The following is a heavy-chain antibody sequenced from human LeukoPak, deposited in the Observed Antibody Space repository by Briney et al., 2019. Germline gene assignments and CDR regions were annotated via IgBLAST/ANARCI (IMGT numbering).Heavy chain of an antibody. CDR1: GFTVSSTY. D-gene: IGHD1/OR15-1a*01. CDR3: GRIAINANNGMDV. Sequence: GGSLRLSCAASGFTVSSTYMSWVRQAPGKGLEWVSITYSNGNTNYADSVKGRFTISRDNSRDTLSLQMDSLRAEDTAVYYCGRIAINANNGMDVRGQGTTVTVSS. J-gene: IGHJ6*02. CDR2: TYSNGNT. V-gene: IGHV3-53*01.